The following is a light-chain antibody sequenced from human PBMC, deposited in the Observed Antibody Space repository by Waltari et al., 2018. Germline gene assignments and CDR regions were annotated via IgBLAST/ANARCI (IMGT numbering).Light chain of an antibody. J-gene: IGKJ1*01. CDR2: QTS. V-gene: IGKV1-5*03. Sequence: DIQMTQSPSTLSASIGDRVTITCRASQNVDTWLAWYQQKPGKAPKLLVYQTSTLQSGVPSRISGSGSGTHFTLTISSLQPDDFATYYCQQYNTYWTFGQGTKVE. CDR3: QQYNTYWT. CDR1: QNVDTW.